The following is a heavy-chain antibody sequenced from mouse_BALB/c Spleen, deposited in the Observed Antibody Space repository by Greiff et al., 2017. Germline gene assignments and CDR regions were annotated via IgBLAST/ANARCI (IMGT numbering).Heavy chain of an antibody. J-gene: IGHJ2*01. CDR3: ARSVGGKLDY. D-gene: IGHD1-1*01. CDR2: ISYSGST. Sequence: DVQLQESGPSLVKPSQTLSLTCSVTGDSITSCYWNWIRKFPGNKLEYMGYISYSGSTYYNPSLKSRISITRDTSKNQYYLQLNSVTTEDTATYYCARSVGGKLDYWGQGTTLTVSS. V-gene: IGHV3-8*02. CDR1: GDSITSCY.